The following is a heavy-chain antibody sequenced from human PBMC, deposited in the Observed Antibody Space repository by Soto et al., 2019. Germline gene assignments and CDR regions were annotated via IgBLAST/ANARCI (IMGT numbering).Heavy chain of an antibody. CDR1: GGTFSSYA. J-gene: IGHJ3*01. CDR3: AREGGASLTERAFDF. V-gene: IGHV1-69*01. D-gene: IGHD1-26*01. Sequence: QVQLVQSGAEVKKPGSSVTVSCKASGGTFSSYAISWVRQAPGQGLQWMGGIITICGTANYAKKFQGRVTIATDESTSRAYMELGSLRSEDRAVYYCAREGGASLTERAFDFSCQGTMVTVSS. CDR2: IITICGTA.